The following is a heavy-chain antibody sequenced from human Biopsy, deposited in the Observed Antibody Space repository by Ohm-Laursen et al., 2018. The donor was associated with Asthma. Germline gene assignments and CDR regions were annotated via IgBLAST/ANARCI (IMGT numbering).Heavy chain of an antibody. CDR2: VNTGNGDT. Sequence: SSVSVSCKASGYNFISFAIRWVRQAPGQRLEWMGWVNTGNGDTKYSQKFQGRVTITRDTSASTAYMELRSLRSEDTATYYCARTYYDFLTGQVKDVFGVWGQGTMVTVSS. CDR3: ARTYYDFLTGQVKDVFGV. J-gene: IGHJ3*01. D-gene: IGHD3-9*01. CDR1: GYNFISFA. V-gene: IGHV1-3*04.